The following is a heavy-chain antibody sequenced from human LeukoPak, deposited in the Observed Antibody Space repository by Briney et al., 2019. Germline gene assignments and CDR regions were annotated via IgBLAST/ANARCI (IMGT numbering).Heavy chain of an antibody. D-gene: IGHD3-16*01. CDR2: IKQDGSEK. J-gene: IGHJ5*02. V-gene: IGHV3-7*01. CDR1: GFTFSSYW. CDR3: ARDASYVWFDP. Sequence: GGSLRLSCAASGFTFSSYWMSWVRQAPGKGPEWVANIKQDGSEKYYVDSVKGRFTISRDNAKNSLYLQMNSLRAEDTAVYYCARDASYVWFDPWGQGTLVTVSS.